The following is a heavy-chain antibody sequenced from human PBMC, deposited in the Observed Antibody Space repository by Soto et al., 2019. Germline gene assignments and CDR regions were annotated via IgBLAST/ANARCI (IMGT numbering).Heavy chain of an antibody. CDR1: GYTFTSYA. D-gene: IGHD2-21*02. Sequence: QGQLVQSGAEEKKPGASVKVSCKASGYTFTSYAMHWVRQAPGQRLEWMGWINAGNGNTKYSPKFQRRVTIPRDTPARTVYMELSSLSSEVTAVYCCSRAWVVGTAPGYCGQRNMVTLSS. J-gene: IGHJ4*02. V-gene: IGHV1-3*05. CDR3: SRAWVVGTAPGY. CDR2: INAGNGNT.